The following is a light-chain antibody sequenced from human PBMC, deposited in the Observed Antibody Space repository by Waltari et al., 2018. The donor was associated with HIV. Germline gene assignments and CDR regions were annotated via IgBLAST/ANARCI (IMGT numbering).Light chain of an antibody. CDR2: EVS. Sequence: QSALTQPASVSGSPGQSITISCTGTSSDVGGYNYVSWYQQHPGKAPKLMIYEVSNRPSGVSKRFSGSKSGNTASLTISVLQAEDEADYYCSSYTSSSTLYVFGTGTKVTVL. CDR3: SSYTSSSTLYV. V-gene: IGLV2-14*01. J-gene: IGLJ1*01. CDR1: SSDVGGYNY.